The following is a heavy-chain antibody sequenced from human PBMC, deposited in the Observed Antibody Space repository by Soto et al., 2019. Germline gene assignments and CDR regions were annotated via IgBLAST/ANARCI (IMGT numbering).Heavy chain of an antibody. Sequence: ASVKVSCKASGYSFTNNDVSWVRQATGQGLEWMGWMNPGSGDTGYAQKFQGRVTMTRDISTATAYMELSSLRSDDTATYYCARMTTFGSLNWFDPWGQATLVTVSS. J-gene: IGHJ5*02. V-gene: IGHV1-8*01. D-gene: IGHD3-16*01. CDR2: MNPGSGDT. CDR3: ARMTTFGSLNWFDP. CDR1: GYSFTNND.